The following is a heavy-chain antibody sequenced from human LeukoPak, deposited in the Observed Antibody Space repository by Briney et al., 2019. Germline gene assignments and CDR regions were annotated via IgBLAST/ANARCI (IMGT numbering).Heavy chain of an antibody. J-gene: IGHJ6*03. CDR3: ATGPYGDYYYYMDV. Sequence: SETLSLTCTVSGGSISSINYYCGWIRQPPGKVLEWIGTIYYSGSTYYNPPLKSRVTISVDTSKKQFSLKMSSVTAADTAVYYCATGPYGDYYYYMDVWGKGTTVTVYS. CDR2: IYYSGST. V-gene: IGHV4-39*07. D-gene: IGHD4-17*01. CDR1: GGSISSINYY.